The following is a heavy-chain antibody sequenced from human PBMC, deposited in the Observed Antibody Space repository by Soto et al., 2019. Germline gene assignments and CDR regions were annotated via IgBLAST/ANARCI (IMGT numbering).Heavy chain of an antibody. Sequence: QVQLQESGPGLVKPSQTLSLTCTVSGGSINSGSYYWTWIRQLPGKGLEWIGYIYYSGTTFYNPSLKSRVAMSIDTSKSEFSLKVTSVTAADTAIYFCARDTWGSNYYFDYWGQGTQVTVSS. CDR1: GGSINSGSYY. V-gene: IGHV4-31*03. CDR2: IYYSGTT. J-gene: IGHJ4*02. D-gene: IGHD7-27*01. CDR3: ARDTWGSNYYFDY.